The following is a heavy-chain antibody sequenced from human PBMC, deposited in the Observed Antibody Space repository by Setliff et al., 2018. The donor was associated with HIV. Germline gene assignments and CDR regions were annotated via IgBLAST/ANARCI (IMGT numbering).Heavy chain of an antibody. Sequence: SETLSLTCAVSGFSISSGSYPWGWVRQPPGQGLEWLGSFYFGGNTHYNPSLKSRLTISVDTSTNQFSLRVTSVTAADTAVYYCARSSYYGSGSYTDYWGQGTLVTVSS. V-gene: IGHV4-39*01. CDR1: GFSISSGSYP. CDR2: FYFGGNT. D-gene: IGHD3-10*01. J-gene: IGHJ4*02. CDR3: ARSSYYGSGSYTDY.